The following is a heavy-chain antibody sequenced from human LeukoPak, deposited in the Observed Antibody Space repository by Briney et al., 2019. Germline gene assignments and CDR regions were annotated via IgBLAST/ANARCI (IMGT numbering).Heavy chain of an antibody. D-gene: IGHD2-15*01. Sequence: GASVKVSCKASGYTFTGYYMHWVRQAPGQGLEWMGWINPNSGGTNYAQKFQGRVTMTRDTSISTAYMELSRLRSDDTAVYYCARVYQDIVVVVAATSGLYYWGQGTLVTVSS. J-gene: IGHJ4*02. CDR3: ARVYQDIVVVVAATSGLYY. CDR1: GYTFTGYY. V-gene: IGHV1-2*02. CDR2: INPNSGGT.